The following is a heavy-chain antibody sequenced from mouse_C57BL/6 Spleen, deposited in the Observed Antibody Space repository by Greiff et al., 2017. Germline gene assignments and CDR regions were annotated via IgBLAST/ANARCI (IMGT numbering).Heavy chain of an antibody. Sequence: QVQLQQSGAELVKPGASVKISCKASGYAFSSYWMNWVKQRPGKGLEWIGQIYPGDGDTNYNGKFKGKATLTADKSSSTAYMQLSSLTSEDSAVYFCARAGLRRGWAMDYWGQGTSVTVSS. CDR3: ARAGLRRGWAMDY. CDR1: GYAFSSYW. CDR2: IYPGDGDT. V-gene: IGHV1-80*01. D-gene: IGHD2-4*01. J-gene: IGHJ4*01.